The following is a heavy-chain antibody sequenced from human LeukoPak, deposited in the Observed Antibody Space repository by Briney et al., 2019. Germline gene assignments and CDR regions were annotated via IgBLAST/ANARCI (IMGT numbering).Heavy chain of an antibody. CDR1: GGTFSSYA. Sequence: SVKVSCKASGGTFSSYAISWVRQAPGQGLEWMAGIIPIFGTANYAQKFQGRVTITADKSTSTAYMELSSLRSEDTAVYYCAASIAVAQEGWFDPWGQGTLVTVSS. V-gene: IGHV1-69*06. CDR3: AASIAVAQEGWFDP. J-gene: IGHJ5*02. CDR2: IIPIFGTA. D-gene: IGHD6-19*01.